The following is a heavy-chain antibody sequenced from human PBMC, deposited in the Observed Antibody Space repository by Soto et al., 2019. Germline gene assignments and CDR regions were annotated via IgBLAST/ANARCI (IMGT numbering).Heavy chain of an antibody. D-gene: IGHD1-1*01. CDR1: GGSISSYY. J-gene: IGHJ6*02. V-gene: IGHV4-59*08. CDR3: AGEGTWSGYYYYGMDV. Sequence: QVQLQESGPGLVKPSETLSLTCTVSGGSISSYYWSWIRQPPGKGLEWIGYIYYSGSTHYNPSLKSRVTISVDTSKNQFSLKLSSVTAADTAVYYCAGEGTWSGYYYYGMDVWGQGTTVTVSS. CDR2: IYYSGST.